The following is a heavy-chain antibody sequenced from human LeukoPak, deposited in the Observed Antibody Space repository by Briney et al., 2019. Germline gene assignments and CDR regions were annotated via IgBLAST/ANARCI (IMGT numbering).Heavy chain of an antibody. CDR2: IYTSGST. Sequence: SETLSLTCTVSGGSISSYYWSWIRQPAGKGLEWIGRIYTSGSTNYNPSLKSRLTISVDKSKNQFSLRLSSVTAADTAVYYCARASVAAAARLHYWGQRTLVSVSS. CDR3: ARASVAAAARLHY. D-gene: IGHD6-13*01. CDR1: GGSISSYY. J-gene: IGHJ4*02. V-gene: IGHV4-4*07.